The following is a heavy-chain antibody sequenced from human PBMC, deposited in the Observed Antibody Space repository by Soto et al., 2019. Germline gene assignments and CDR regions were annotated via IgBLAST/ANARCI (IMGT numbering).Heavy chain of an antibody. J-gene: IGHJ6*02. Sequence: SVKVSCKASGGTFSSYAISWVRQAPGQGLEWMGGIIPIFGTANYAQKFQGRVTITADESTSTAYMELSSLRSEDTAVYYCARDLYGYSSGPTIANYYYYGMDVWGQGTTVTVSS. CDR1: GGTFSSYA. V-gene: IGHV1-69*13. D-gene: IGHD6-19*01. CDR3: ARDLYGYSSGPTIANYYYYGMDV. CDR2: IIPIFGTA.